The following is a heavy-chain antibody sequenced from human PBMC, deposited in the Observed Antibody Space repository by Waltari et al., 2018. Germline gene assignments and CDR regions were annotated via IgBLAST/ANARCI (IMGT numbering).Heavy chain of an antibody. V-gene: IGHV1-18*01. CDR3: ARDSAYSGYIAFDI. CDR1: GYDFSTYG. D-gene: IGHD5-12*01. Sequence: QLVQSGTEVKKPGASVKVSCVASGYDFSTYGVSWVRQAPGQGLEWMGWVSGYNNNTYYVDQDQGRIAMTTDPSTNTAYMELRNLRSDDTAVYYCARDSAYSGYIAFDIWGQGILVTVSS. CDR2: VSGYNNNT. J-gene: IGHJ4*02.